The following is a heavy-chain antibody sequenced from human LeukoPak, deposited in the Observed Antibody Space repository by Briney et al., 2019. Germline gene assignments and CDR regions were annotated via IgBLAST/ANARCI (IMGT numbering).Heavy chain of an antibody. D-gene: IGHD3-9*01. CDR3: ARGNKLRYFDWLKDGLDRPFDY. CDR2: INHSGST. Sequence: SETLSLTCAVYGGSFSGYYWSWIRQPPGKGLEWIGEINHSGSTNYNPSLKSRVTISVDTSKNQFSLKLSSVTAADTAVYYCARGNKLRYFDWLKDGLDRPFDYWGQGTLVTVSS. CDR1: GGSFSGYY. J-gene: IGHJ4*02. V-gene: IGHV4-34*01.